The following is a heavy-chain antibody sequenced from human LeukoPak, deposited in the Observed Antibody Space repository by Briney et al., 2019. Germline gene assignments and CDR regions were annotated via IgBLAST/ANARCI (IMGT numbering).Heavy chain of an antibody. D-gene: IGHD3-10*01. Sequence: GGSLRLSCAASGFTFSSYGIHWARQAPGRGLEWVGFIRSKTFGGTTEYAASLKGRFIISRDDSKSIAYLQVNSLKTEDTAVYFCTRGRGVPYYWFDPWGQGTLVTVSS. CDR1: GFTFSSYG. CDR2: IRSKTFGGTT. J-gene: IGHJ5*02. CDR3: TRGRGVPYYWFDP. V-gene: IGHV3-49*04.